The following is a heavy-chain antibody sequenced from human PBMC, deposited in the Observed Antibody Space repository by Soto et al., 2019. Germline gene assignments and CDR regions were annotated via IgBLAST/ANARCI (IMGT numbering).Heavy chain of an antibody. CDR2: TYYRSRWYH. D-gene: IGHD4-4*01. CDR3: ASYRYDY. J-gene: IGHJ4*02. V-gene: IGHV6-1*01. CDR1: GDSISSNSAA. Sequence: QVQLQQSGPGLVKPSQTLSLTCAISGDSISSNSAAWNWIRQSQSRGFEWLGRTYYRSRWYHDYAVSVKSRIIINPDTSKNQVSLQLNSVTPDDTAVYYCASYRYDYWGQGTVVTVSS.